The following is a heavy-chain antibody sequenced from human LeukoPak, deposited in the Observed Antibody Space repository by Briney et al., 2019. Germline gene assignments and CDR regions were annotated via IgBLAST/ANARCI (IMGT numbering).Heavy chain of an antibody. D-gene: IGHD3-22*01. CDR1: GFTFSSYG. CDR3: ARALGYYDSSGYYSSPFDY. Sequence: PGGSLRLSCAASGFTFSSYGMHWVRQAPGKGLEWVAFIRYDGSNKYYADSVKGRFTISRDNAKNSLYLQMNSLRAEDTAVYYCARALGYYDSSGYYSSPFDYWGQGTLVTVS. J-gene: IGHJ4*02. CDR2: IRYDGSNK. V-gene: IGHV3-30*02.